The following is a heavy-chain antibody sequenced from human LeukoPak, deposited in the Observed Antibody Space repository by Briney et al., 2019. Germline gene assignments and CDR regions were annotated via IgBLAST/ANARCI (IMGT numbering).Heavy chain of an antibody. CDR1: GYSFTSYW. J-gene: IGHJ4*02. Sequence: GESLKISCNGSGYSFTSYWIGWVRQMPGKGLEWTGNIYPGDYDTRYSPSFQGQVTISADKSITTAYLQWSGLKASDTAMYYCARATYYYDTSGRSSGYCFDYWGQGTLVTVSS. CDR3: ARATYYYDTSGRSSGYCFDY. CDR2: IYPGDYDT. D-gene: IGHD3-22*01. V-gene: IGHV5-51*01.